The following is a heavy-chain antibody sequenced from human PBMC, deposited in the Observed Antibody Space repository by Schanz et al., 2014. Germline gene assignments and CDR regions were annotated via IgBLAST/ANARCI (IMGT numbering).Heavy chain of an antibody. Sequence: QVQLVQSGAEVKKPGASVKVSCKASGYNLTTYGISWVRQAPGQGLEWMGWISGYNGNTNYAQKLQGRVTMTTDTSTSTAYMELRSLRSDDTAVYYCARGYCSRASCYLEYFDLWGRGTLVTVSS. J-gene: IGHJ2*01. CDR2: ISGYNGNT. V-gene: IGHV1-18*01. D-gene: IGHD2-2*01. CDR1: GYNLTTYG. CDR3: ARGYCSRASCYLEYFDL.